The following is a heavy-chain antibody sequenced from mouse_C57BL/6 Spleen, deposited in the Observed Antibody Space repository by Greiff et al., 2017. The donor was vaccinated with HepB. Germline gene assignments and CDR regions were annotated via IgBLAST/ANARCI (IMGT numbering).Heavy chain of an antibody. J-gene: IGHJ4*01. CDR3: TRAPNYAMDY. CDR1: GFTFSSYA. Sequence: EVKLVESGEGLVKPGGSLKLSCAASGFTFSSYAMSWVRQTPEKRLEWVAYISSGGEYIYYADTVKGRFTLSRDNARNTLYLQMSSLKSEDTAMYYCTRAPNYAMDYWGQGTSVTVSS. CDR2: ISSGGEYI. V-gene: IGHV5-9-1*02.